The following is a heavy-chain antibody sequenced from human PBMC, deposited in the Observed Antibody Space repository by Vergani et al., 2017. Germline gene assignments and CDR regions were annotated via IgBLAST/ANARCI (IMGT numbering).Heavy chain of an antibody. CDR2: DRNDGRVT. D-gene: IGHD2-21*01. J-gene: IGHJ6*02. V-gene: IGHV3-74*01. CDR3: ARVLLNGIDV. CDR1: GFSFSSYW. Sequence: EVQLMESGGGLVQPGGSLRLSCAVSGFSFSSYWMHWVRQARGKGLVWVSRDRNDGRVTVDADSVKGRFTISIESATNTLYLQMNNLNGDDTAVYYRARVLLNGIDVWGQGTTVTVSS.